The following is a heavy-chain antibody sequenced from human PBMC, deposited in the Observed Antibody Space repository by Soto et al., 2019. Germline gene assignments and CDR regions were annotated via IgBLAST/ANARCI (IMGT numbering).Heavy chain of an antibody. D-gene: IGHD5-18*01. CDR2: IYYRGST. J-gene: IGHJ4*02. V-gene: IGHV4-61*01. CDR3: ARGLQLWTLDY. Sequence: SQTMSLTCPLAAYYVSSGLDHWSWTRQPPGKGLEWIGYIYYRGSTNYNPSLKSRVTISVDTSKNQFSLKLSSVTAADTAVYYCARGLQLWTLDYWGQGTLVTVSS. CDR1: AYYVSSGLDH.